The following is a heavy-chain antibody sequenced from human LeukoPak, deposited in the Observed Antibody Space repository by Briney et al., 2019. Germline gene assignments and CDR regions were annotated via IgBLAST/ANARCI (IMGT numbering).Heavy chain of an antibody. D-gene: IGHD6-6*01. V-gene: IGHV1-69*05. CDR1: GGTFSSYA. J-gene: IGHJ5*02. CDR2: ITPIFGTA. CDR3: ARDYGGSSSAWFDP. Sequence: ASVKVSCKASGGTFSSYAISWVRQAPGQGLEWMGGITPIFGTANYAQKFQGRVTITTDESTSTAYMELSSLRSEDTAVYYCARDYGGSSSAWFDPWGQGTLVTVSS.